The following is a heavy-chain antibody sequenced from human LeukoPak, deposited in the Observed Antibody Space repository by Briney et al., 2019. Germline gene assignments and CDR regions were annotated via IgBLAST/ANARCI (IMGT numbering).Heavy chain of an antibody. V-gene: IGHV4-59*11. J-gene: IGHJ4*02. CDR3: ARSPDSDRLDY. D-gene: IGHD1-26*01. CDR1: GASISRHY. CDR2: ILYSVKT. Sequence: NTSETLSLTCTVSGASISRHYWSWIRQPPGKGLEWIGNILYSVKTHYNPSLKSRVTISGDTSKNQFSLKLISVTAADTAVYFCARSPDSDRLDYWGQGTLFTVSS.